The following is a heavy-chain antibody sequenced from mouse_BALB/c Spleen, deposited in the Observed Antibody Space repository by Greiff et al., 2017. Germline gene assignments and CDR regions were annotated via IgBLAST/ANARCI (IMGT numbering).Heavy chain of an antibody. Sequence: VQLKESGAELVRSGASVKLSCTASGFNIKDYYMHWVKQRPEQGLEWIGWIDPENGDTEYAPKFQGKATMTADTSSNTAYLQLSSLTSEDTAVYYCNAGGTGYYFDYWGQGTTLTVSS. V-gene: IGHV14-4*02. CDR1: GFNIKDYY. J-gene: IGHJ2*01. CDR3: NAGGTGYYFDY. D-gene: IGHD3-3*01. CDR2: IDPENGDT.